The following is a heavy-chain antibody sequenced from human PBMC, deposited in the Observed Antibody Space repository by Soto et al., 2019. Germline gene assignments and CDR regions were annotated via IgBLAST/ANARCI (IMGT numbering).Heavy chain of an antibody. CDR2: IGSRASGGTT. CDR3: TRNIPPITGTIGGGMDV. Sequence: PGGSLRLSCTTSGFTLGDYTMSWFRQAPGKGLEWVGFIGSRASGGTTEYAASVKGRFSISRDDSKSIAYLQMNSLKTEDTAVYYCTRNIPPITGTIGGGMDVWGQGTTVTVSS. D-gene: IGHD1-20*01. J-gene: IGHJ6*02. CDR1: GFTLGDYT. V-gene: IGHV3-49*03.